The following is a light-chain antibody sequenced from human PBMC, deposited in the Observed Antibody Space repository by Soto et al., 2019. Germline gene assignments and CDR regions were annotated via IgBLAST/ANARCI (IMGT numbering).Light chain of an antibody. V-gene: IGKV3-15*01. CDR1: QSISSN. CDR3: QQYNNWPPLYT. CDR2: GAS. Sequence: EIVMTQSPATLSMSPGERPTLSCRASQSISSNLAWYQQKPGQAPRLLIYGASTRATGIPARFSGSGSGTDFTLTISSLQSEDFAIYYCQQYNNWPPLYTFGQGTKLENK. J-gene: IGKJ2*01.